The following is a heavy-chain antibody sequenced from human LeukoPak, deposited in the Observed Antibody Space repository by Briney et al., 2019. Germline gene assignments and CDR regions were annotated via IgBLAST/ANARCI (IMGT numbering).Heavy chain of an antibody. J-gene: IGHJ5*02. D-gene: IGHD3-22*01. CDR1: GGSISSCGYY. CDR3: AGSRVWANSSWHYWFDP. V-gene: IGHV4-39*07. Sequence: PSETLSLTCTVSGGSISSCGYYWGWIRQPPGKGLEWIGSINCDGSTYDSPSLKSRVTISVDTSNNQFSLKLNSVTAADTAVYYCAGSRVWANSSWHYWFDPWGQGTLVTVSS. CDR2: INCDGST.